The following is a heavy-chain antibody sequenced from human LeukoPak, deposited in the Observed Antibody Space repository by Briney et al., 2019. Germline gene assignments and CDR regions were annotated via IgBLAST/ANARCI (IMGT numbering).Heavy chain of an antibody. CDR2: ISAYNGNT. V-gene: IGHV1-18*01. CDR1: GYTFTSYG. CDR3: ARSIAGNYPRDY. J-gene: IGHJ4*02. Sequence: ASVKVSCKASGYTFTSYGISWVRQAPGQGLEWMGWISAYNGNTNYAQKLQGRVTMTTDTFTSTAYMELRSLRSDDTAVYYCARSIAGNYPRDYWGQGTLVTVSS. D-gene: IGHD1-14*01.